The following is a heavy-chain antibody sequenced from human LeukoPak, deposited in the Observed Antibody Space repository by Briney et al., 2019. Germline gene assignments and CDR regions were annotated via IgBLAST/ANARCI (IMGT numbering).Heavy chain of an antibody. J-gene: IGHJ4*02. D-gene: IGHD1-20*01. CDR2: ISWDGGST. V-gene: IGHV3-43D*03. Sequence: GGSLRLSCAASGFTFDDHAMHWVRQAPGKGLEWVSLISWDGGSTYYADSVKGRFTTSRDNSKNSLYLQMNSLRAEDTALYYCAKGDNWNQFDYWGQGTLVTVSS. CDR3: AKGDNWNQFDY. CDR1: GFTFDDHA.